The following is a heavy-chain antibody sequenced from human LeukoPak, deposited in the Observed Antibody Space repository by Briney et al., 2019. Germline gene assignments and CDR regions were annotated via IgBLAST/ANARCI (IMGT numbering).Heavy chain of an antibody. CDR3: ARGITMKGDWLDP. CDR1: GGSISSGSYY. CDR2: IYTSGST. Sequence: SETLSLTCTVSGGSISSGSYYWSWIRQPAGKGLEWIGRIYTSGSTNYNPSLKSRVTISVDTSKNQFSLKLSSVTAADTAVYYCARGITMKGDWLDPWGQGTLVTVSS. D-gene: IGHD3-22*01. V-gene: IGHV4-61*02. J-gene: IGHJ5*02.